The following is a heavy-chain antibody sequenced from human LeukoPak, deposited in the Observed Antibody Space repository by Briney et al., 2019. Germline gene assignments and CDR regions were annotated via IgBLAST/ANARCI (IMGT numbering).Heavy chain of an antibody. D-gene: IGHD3-9*01. Sequence: GGSLRLSCAASGFTFSSYSMNWVRQAPGKGLEWVSYISSSSSTIYYADSVKGRFTISRDNAKNSLYLQMNSLRAEDTAVYYCARDTQRYFDWFEASDIWGQGTMVTVSS. CDR3: ARDTQRYFDWFEASDI. CDR2: ISSSSSTI. CDR1: GFTFSSYS. V-gene: IGHV3-48*01. J-gene: IGHJ3*02.